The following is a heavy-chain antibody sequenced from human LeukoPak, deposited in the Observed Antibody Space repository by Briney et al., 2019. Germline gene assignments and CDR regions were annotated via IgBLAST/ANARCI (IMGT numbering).Heavy chain of an antibody. V-gene: IGHV4-61*02. Sequence: SETLSLTCTVSGGSISSGSYYWSWIRQPAGKGLEWIGRIYTSGSTNYNPSLKSRVTISVDTSKNQFSLKLSSVTAADTAVYYCARVDGLGAFDIWGQGTMVTVSS. D-gene: IGHD3/OR15-3a*01. CDR1: GGSISSGSYY. J-gene: IGHJ3*02. CDR2: IYTSGST. CDR3: ARVDGLGAFDI.